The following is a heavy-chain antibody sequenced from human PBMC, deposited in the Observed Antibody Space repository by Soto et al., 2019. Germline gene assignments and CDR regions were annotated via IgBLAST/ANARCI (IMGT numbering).Heavy chain of an antibody. CDR3: ARLYTTDNS. CDR2: ISTSSSMI. CDR1: GFTFSYYS. Sequence: GGYLRLYCAASGFTFSYYSMNWVRQAPGKGLEWMSYISTSSSMIKYAASVKGRFTISRDNARNSLYLHMNSLRAEDTAVYYCARLYTTDNSWGQGTLVTVSS. J-gene: IGHJ4*02. V-gene: IGHV3-48*03. D-gene: IGHD2-2*02.